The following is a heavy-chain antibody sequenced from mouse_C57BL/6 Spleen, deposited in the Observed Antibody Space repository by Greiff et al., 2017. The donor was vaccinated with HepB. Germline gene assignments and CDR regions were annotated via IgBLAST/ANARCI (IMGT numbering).Heavy chain of an antibody. V-gene: IGHV1-64*01. CDR2: IHPNSGST. Sequence: VQLQESGAELVKPGASVKLSCKASGYTFTSYWMHWVKQRPGQGLEWIGMIHPNSGSTNYNEKFKSKATLTVDKSSSTAYMQLSSLTSEDSAVYYCARGNYEVYFDYWGQGTTLTVSS. CDR3: ARGNYEVYFDY. D-gene: IGHD2-1*01. J-gene: IGHJ2*01. CDR1: GYTFTSYW.